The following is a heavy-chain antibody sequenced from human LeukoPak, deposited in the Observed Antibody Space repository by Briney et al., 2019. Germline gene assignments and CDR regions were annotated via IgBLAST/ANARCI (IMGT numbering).Heavy chain of an antibody. V-gene: IGHV1-69*05. CDR1: GGTFSSYA. CDR3: ARGYKSGGYDY. CDR2: IIPIFGTA. Sequence: ASVKVSCKASGGTFSSYAISWVRQAPGRGLEWMGGIIPIFGTANYAQKFQGRVTITTDESTSTAYMELSSLRSEDTSVYYCARGYKSGGYDYWGQGTLVTVSS. D-gene: IGHD1-1*01. J-gene: IGHJ4*02.